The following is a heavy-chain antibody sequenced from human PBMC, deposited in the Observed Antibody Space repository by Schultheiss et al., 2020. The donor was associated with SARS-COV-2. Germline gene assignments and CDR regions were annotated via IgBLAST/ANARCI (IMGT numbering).Heavy chain of an antibody. CDR3: ARDPVNWFDP. J-gene: IGHJ5*02. CDR2: ISSSNSHI. Sequence: GASLKISCAASGFTFSSYTMNWVRQAPGKGLEWVSSISSSNSHIFYADSVKGRFTIFRDNAKNSLFLQMNSLRAEDTAVYYCARDPVNWFDPWGQGTLVTVAS. CDR1: GFTFSSYT. V-gene: IGHV3-21*01.